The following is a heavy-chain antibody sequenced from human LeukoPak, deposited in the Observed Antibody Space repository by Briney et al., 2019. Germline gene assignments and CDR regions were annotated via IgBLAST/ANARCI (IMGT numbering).Heavy chain of an antibody. Sequence: GGSLRLSCAASGFTFSSYWMHWVRQAPGKGLVWVSRLNTDGSTTRYADSVKGRFTISRDNAKNTLYLQMNSLRAADTAVYYCARGRNKMLRGAIGADTKYYSCYYMDVWGKGTTVTVSS. V-gene: IGHV3-74*01. CDR1: GFTFSSYW. CDR3: ARGRNKMLRGAIGADTKYYSCYYMDV. CDR2: LNTDGSTT. D-gene: IGHD3-10*01. J-gene: IGHJ6*03.